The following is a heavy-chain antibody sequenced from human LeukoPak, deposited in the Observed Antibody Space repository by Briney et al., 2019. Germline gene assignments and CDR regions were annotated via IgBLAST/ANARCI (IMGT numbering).Heavy chain of an antibody. CDR1: GFTVSGNY. J-gene: IGHJ4*02. CDR3: AKDQPLKYYYGSGKYDY. V-gene: IGHV3-53*01. D-gene: IGHD3-10*01. Sequence: GGSLRLSCAVSGFTVSGNYMSWVRQAPGKGLEWVSLIYSGGTTYYADSVKGRFTISRDNSKNTLYLQMNSLRAEDTAVYYCAKDQPLKYYYGSGKYDYWGQGTLVTVSS. CDR2: IYSGGTT.